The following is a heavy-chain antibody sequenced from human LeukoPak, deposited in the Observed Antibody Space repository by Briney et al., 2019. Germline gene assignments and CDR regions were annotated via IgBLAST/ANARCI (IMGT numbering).Heavy chain of an antibody. CDR2: ISGSGGST. J-gene: IGHJ4*02. CDR1: RFTFSSYA. Sequence: GGSLRLSCAASRFTFSSYAMSWVRQAPGKGLEWVSAISGSGGSTYYADSVKGRFTISRDNSKNTLYLQMNSLRAEDTAVYYCAKHYYYDSSGYPYYFDYWGQGTLVTVSS. V-gene: IGHV3-23*01. D-gene: IGHD3-22*01. CDR3: AKHYYYDSSGYPYYFDY.